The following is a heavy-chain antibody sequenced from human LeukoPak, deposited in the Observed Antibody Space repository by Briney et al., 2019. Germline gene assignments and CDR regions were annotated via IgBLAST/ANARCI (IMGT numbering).Heavy chain of an antibody. CDR1: GGSISSYY. CDR3: ARRVGVTRFDY. V-gene: IGHV4-59*08. CDR2: IYYSGST. Sequence: SETLSLTCTVSGGSISSYYWSWIRQPPGKGLEWIGYIYYSGSTNYSPSLKSRVTISVDMSKNQFSLKLSSVTAADTAVYYCARRVGVTRFDYWGQGALVTVSS. D-gene: IGHD1-26*01. J-gene: IGHJ4*02.